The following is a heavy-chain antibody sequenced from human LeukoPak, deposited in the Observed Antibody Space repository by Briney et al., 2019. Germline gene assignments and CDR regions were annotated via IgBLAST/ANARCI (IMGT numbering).Heavy chain of an antibody. CDR1: GFTFSSYA. Sequence: GGSLRLSCAASGFTFSSYAMSWVRQAPGRGLEWVSAISGSGGSTYYADSVKGRFTISRDNSKNTLYLQMNSLRAEDTAVYYCAKAGPDYDFWSGYFYYFDYWGQGTLVTVPS. J-gene: IGHJ4*02. D-gene: IGHD3-3*01. CDR3: AKAGPDYDFWSGYFYYFDY. V-gene: IGHV3-23*01. CDR2: ISGSGGST.